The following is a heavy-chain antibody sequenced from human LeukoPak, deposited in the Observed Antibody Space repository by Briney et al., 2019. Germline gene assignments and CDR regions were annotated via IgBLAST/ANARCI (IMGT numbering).Heavy chain of an antibody. CDR3: AREAVGIVVVPAAMGLAFDI. CDR2: IYYSGST. J-gene: IGHJ3*02. V-gene: IGHV4-31*03. D-gene: IGHD2-2*03. Sequence: PSETLSLTCTVSGGSISSSSYYWGWIRQHPGKGLEWIGYIYYSGSTYYNPSLKSRVTISVDTSKNQFSLKLSSVTAADTAVYYCAREAVGIVVVPAAMGLAFDIWGQGTMVTVSS. CDR1: GGSISSSSYY.